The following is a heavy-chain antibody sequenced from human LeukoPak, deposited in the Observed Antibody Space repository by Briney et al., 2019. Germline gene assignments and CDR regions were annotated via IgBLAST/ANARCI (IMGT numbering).Heavy chain of an antibody. J-gene: IGHJ5*02. CDR3: ARDRLRGIFGMGGGFDP. D-gene: IGHD3-3*01. CDR1: GFTFSSYW. V-gene: IGHV3-7*01. CDR2: IKQDGSEK. Sequence: GGSLRLSCAASGFTFSSYWMSWVRQAPGKGLEWVANIKQDGSEKYYVDSVKGRFTISRDNAKNSLYLQMNSLRAEDTAVYYCARDRLRGIFGMGGGFDPWGQGTLVTVSS.